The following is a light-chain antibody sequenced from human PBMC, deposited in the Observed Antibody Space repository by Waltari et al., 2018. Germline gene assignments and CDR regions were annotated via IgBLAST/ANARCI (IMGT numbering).Light chain of an antibody. J-gene: IGKJ1*01. CDR3: QQYNSYSRRT. CDR2: KAS. V-gene: IGKV1-5*03. CDR1: QSVSSW. Sequence: IQMTQSPSTLSASVGDRVTITCRASQSVSSWLAWYQQKPRKAPNLLIYKASTLESGVPSRFSGSGSGTEFTLTISSLQPDDFATYYCQQYNSYSRRTFGQGTKVEI.